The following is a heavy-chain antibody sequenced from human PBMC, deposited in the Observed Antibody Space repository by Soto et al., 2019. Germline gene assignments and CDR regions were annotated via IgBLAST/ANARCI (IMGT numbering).Heavy chain of an antibody. CDR1: GFTFSSYG. V-gene: IGHV3-30*18. CDR2: ISYDGSNK. Sequence: GGSLRLSCAASGFTFSSYGMHWVRQAPGKGLEWVAVISYDGSNKYYADSVKGRFTISRDNSKNTPYLQMNSLRAEDTAVYYCAKIAGAYGDYVQYYYYYYGMDVWGQGTTVTVSS. J-gene: IGHJ6*02. CDR3: AKIAGAYGDYVQYYYYYYGMDV. D-gene: IGHD4-17*01.